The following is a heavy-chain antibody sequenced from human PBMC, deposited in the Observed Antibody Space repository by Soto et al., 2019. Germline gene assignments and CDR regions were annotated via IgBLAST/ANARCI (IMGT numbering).Heavy chain of an antibody. CDR2: TYYRSKWYN. J-gene: IGHJ4*02. V-gene: IGHV6-1*01. CDR3: ARDGRVPAAIGFDY. Sequence: PSQTLSLTCAISGDGVWIRQSPSRGLEWLGRTYYRSKWYNDYAVSVKSRITINPDTSKNQFSLQLNSVTPEDTAVYYCARDGRVPAAIGFDYWGQGTLVTVSS. CDR1: GDGV. D-gene: IGHD2-2*02.